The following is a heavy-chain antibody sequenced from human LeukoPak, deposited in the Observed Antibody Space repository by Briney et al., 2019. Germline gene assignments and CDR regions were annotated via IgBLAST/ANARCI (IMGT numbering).Heavy chain of an antibody. Sequence: PSETLSLTCAVYGGSFSGYYWSWIRQPPGKALVWIGYIYYTGTTKYNPSLKSRATISLDTSKNQFSLKLTSVTAADTALFFCARGYDIDVWGQGTTVTVSS. V-gene: IGHV4-34*11. CDR1: GGSFSGYY. J-gene: IGHJ6*02. CDR3: ARGYDIDV. CDR2: IYYTGTT.